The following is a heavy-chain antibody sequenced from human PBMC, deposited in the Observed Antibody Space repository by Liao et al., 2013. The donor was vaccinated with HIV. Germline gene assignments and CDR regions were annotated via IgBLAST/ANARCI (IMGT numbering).Heavy chain of an antibody. CDR1: GGAIYSYY. CDR3: ARPYSNYVWYFDL. Sequence: QVQLQESGPGLVKPSETLSLTCTVSGGAIYSYYWNWIRQPPGKGLEWIGYISYTANTNYNPSLKSRVAISLDKSKKQFSLSLSSVTAADTAIYYCARPYSNYVWYFDLWGLAPWSLSPQ. V-gene: IGHV4-59*01. CDR2: ISYTANT. D-gene: IGHD4-11*01. J-gene: IGHJ2*01.